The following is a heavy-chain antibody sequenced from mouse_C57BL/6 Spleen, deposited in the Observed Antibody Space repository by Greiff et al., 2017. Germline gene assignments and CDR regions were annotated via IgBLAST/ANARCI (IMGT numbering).Heavy chain of an antibody. D-gene: IGHD6-1*01. J-gene: IGHJ2*01. V-gene: IGHV1-80*01. CDR2: IYPGDGDT. CDR1: GYAFSSYW. Sequence: QVQLQQSGAELVKPGASVKISCKASGYAFSSYWMNWVKQRPGKGLEWIGQIYPGDGDTNYNGKFKGKATLTADKSSSTAYMQLSSLTSEDSAVYFCARWSVSLYFDYWGQGTTLTVSS. CDR3: ARWSVSLYFDY.